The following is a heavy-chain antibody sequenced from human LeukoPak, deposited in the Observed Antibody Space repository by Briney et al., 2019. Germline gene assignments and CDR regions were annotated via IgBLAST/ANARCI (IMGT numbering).Heavy chain of an antibody. V-gene: IGHV4-30-2*01. CDR2: IYHSGST. D-gene: IGHD5-18*01. CDR3: AREPYVDTATTGPDY. J-gene: IGHJ4*02. CDR1: GGSISSGGYY. Sequence: SETLSLTCTVSGGSISSGGYYWSWIRQPPGKGLEWIGYIYHSGSTYYNPSLKSRVTISVDRSKNQFSLKLSSVTAADTAVYYCAREPYVDTATTGPDYWGQGTLVTVSS.